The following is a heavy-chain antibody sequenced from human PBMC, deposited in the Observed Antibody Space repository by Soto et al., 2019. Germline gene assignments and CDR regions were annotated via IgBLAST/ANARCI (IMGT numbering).Heavy chain of an antibody. J-gene: IGHJ6*03. CDR3: ERDQSGGYNLYYYMDV. D-gene: IGHD3-22*01. CDR1: GFILSDCA. CDR2: ISSSSSVI. V-gene: IGHV3-48*01. Sequence: EVQLVESGGGLVQPGGSLRLSCATSGFILSDCAMNWVRQAPGKGLEWVSYISSSSSVIDNADSVKGRFTVSRDNDRKSQYLQMNSLRAEDTDVYYCERDQSGGYNLYYYMDVWGKWTTVTVFS.